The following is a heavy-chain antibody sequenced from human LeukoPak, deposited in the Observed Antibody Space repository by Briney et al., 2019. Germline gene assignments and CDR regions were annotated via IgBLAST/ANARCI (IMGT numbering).Heavy chain of an antibody. D-gene: IGHD3-10*01. CDR3: ARDPTQYYGSGSYVNWFDP. J-gene: IGHJ5*02. V-gene: IGHV1-69*01. Sequence: ASVKASCKAAKRTFSSYAISTGRQSPGHQLKWWRGIIPIFGTANYAQKFQVRVTITADEATSTAYLELSSLRSEDTAVYYCARDPTQYYGSGSYVNWFDPWGQGTLVSVSS. CDR1: KRTFSSYA. CDR2: IIPIFGTA.